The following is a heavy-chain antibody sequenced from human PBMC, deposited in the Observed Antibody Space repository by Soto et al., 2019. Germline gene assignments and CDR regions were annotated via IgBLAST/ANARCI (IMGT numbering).Heavy chain of an antibody. J-gene: IGHJ4*02. CDR2: ISVSGGST. Sequence: GGSLRLSCAASGFTFSNYAMNWVRQAPGKGLERVSAISVSGGSTYYADSVKGRFTISRDNSKNTLYLQMNSLRAEDTAIYYCSKARDTTIFGVVFDYWGQGAQVTVSS. D-gene: IGHD3-3*02. V-gene: IGHV3-23*01. CDR3: SKARDTTIFGVVFDY. CDR1: GFTFSNYA.